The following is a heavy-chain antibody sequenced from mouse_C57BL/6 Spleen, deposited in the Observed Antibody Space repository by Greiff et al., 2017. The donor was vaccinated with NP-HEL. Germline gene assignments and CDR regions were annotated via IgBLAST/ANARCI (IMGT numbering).Heavy chain of an antibody. J-gene: IGHJ1*03. CDR3: ARDPHYGSSGDWYFDV. CDR1: GFTFSSYA. CDR2: ISDGGSYT. V-gene: IGHV5-4*01. D-gene: IGHD1-1*01. Sequence: EVKLVESGGGLVKPGGSLKLSCAASGFTFSSYAMSWVRQTPEKRLEWVATISDGGSYTYYPDNVKGRFTISRDNAKNNLYLQMSHLKSEDTAMYYCARDPHYGSSGDWYFDVWGTGTTVTVSS.